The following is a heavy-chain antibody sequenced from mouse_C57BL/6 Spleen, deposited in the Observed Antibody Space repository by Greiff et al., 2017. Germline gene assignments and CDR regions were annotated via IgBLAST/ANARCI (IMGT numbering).Heavy chain of an antibody. CDR2: IYPGDGDT. V-gene: IGHV1-82*01. CDR1: GYAFSSSW. CDR3: ARSIITTVVGYFDV. D-gene: IGHD1-1*01. J-gene: IGHJ1*03. Sequence: VQLVESGPELVKPGASVKISCKASGYAFSSSWMNWVKQRPGKGLEWIGRIYPGDGDTNYNGKFKGKATLTADKSSSTAYMQLSSLTSEDSAVYFCARSIITTVVGYFDVWGTGTTVTVSS.